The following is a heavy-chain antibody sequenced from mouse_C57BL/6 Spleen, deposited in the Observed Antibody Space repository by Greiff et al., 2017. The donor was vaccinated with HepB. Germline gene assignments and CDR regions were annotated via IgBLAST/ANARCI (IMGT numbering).Heavy chain of an antibody. V-gene: IGHV1-52*01. CDR2: IDPSDSET. CDR1: GYTFTSYW. D-gene: IGHD2-5*01. J-gene: IGHJ2*01. CDR3: ARGGYINYFYFDY. Sequence: QVQLQQPGAELVRPGSSVKLSCKASGYTFTSYWMHWVKQRPIQGLEWIGNIDPSDSETHYNQKFKDKATLTVDKSSSTAYMQLSSLTSEDSAVYYCARGGYINYFYFDYWGQGTTLTVSS.